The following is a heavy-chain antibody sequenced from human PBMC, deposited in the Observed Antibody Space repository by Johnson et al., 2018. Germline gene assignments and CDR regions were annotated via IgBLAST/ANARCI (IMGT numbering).Heavy chain of an antibody. V-gene: IGHV3-30-3*01. D-gene: IGHD6-13*01. CDR2: ISYDGSNK. J-gene: IGHJ3*02. Sequence: QVQLQESGGGVVQPGRSLRLSCAASGFTFSSYAMHWVRQAPGKGLEWVAVISYDGSNKYYADSVKGRFTISRDNSKNTLYLQMNSLRAEDTAVYYCARDLWYSSSSYAFDIWGQGTMVTVSS. CDR3: ARDLWYSSSSYAFDI. CDR1: GFTFSSYA.